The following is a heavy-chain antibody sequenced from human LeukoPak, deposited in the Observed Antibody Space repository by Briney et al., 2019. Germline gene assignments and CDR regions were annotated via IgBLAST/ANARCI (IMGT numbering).Heavy chain of an antibody. CDR2: IKQDGSEK. J-gene: IGHJ3*02. CDR1: GFMFSSNW. Sequence: PGGSLRLSCAASGFMFSSNWMSWVRQASGKGLEWVATIKQDGSEKHYVDSVKGRFTISRDNAKNSLYLQMNSLRAEDTAVYYCARDSGAFDIWGQGAMVTVSS. CDR3: ARDSGAFDI. V-gene: IGHV3-7*01.